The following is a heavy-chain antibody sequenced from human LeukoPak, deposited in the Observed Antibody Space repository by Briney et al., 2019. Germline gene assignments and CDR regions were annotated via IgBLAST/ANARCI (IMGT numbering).Heavy chain of an antibody. CDR1: GGSIRGFY. V-gene: IGHV4-59*01. Sequence: SQTLSLTCTVSGGSIRGFYWSWIRQPPGKGLEWIAYIYYSGSSNYNPSLKSRVTILIETSKNQFSLNLRSVTAADTAVYYCARGGARGSSAFDIWGQGTMVTVSS. J-gene: IGHJ3*02. D-gene: IGHD3-10*01. CDR2: IYYSGSS. CDR3: ARGGARGSSAFDI.